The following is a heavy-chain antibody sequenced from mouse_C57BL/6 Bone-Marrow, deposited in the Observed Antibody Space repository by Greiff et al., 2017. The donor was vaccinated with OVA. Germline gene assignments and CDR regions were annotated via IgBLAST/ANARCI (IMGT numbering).Heavy chain of an antibody. CDR3: ARHDGSSSFAY. D-gene: IGHD1-1*01. Sequence: EVQLVESGGDLVKPGGSLKLSCAASGFTFSSYGMSWVCQTPDKRLEWVATISSGGSYTYYPDSVKGRFTISRDNAKNTLYLQMSSLKSEDTAMYYCARHDGSSSFAYWGQGTLVTVSA. V-gene: IGHV5-6*01. J-gene: IGHJ3*01. CDR2: ISSGGSYT. CDR1: GFTFSSYG.